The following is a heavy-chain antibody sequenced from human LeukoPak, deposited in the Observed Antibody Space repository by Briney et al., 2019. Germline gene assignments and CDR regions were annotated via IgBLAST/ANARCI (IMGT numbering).Heavy chain of an antibody. CDR2: ISGSGGST. Sequence: GGSLRLPCAASGFPFRSYAMSWVRQAPGRGLEWVSAISGSGGSTYYADSVKGRFTISRDNSKNTLYLQMNSLRAEDTAVYYCAKATRSCFDYWGQGTLVTVSS. CDR1: GFPFRSYA. CDR3: AKATRSCFDY. J-gene: IGHJ4*02. V-gene: IGHV3-23*01. D-gene: IGHD1-26*01.